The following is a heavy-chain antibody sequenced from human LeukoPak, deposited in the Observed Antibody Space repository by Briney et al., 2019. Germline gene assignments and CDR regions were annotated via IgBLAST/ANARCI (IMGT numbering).Heavy chain of an antibody. D-gene: IGHD4-17*01. CDR2: INHSGST. J-gene: IGHJ4*02. CDR1: GGSFSGYY. V-gene: IGHV4-34*01. Sequence: MPSETLSLTCAVYGGSFSGYYWSWIRQPPGKGLEWIGEINHSGSTNYNPSLKSRVTTSVDTSKNQFSLKLSSVTAADTAVYYCARGDYGGFGYWGQGTLVTVSS. CDR3: ARGDYGGFGY.